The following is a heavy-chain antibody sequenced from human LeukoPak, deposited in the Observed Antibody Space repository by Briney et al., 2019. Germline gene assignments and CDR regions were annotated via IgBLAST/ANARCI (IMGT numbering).Heavy chain of an antibody. CDR2: IYSGGST. J-gene: IGHJ4*02. CDR1: EFIVSINY. D-gene: IGHD3-10*01. V-gene: IGHV3-53*01. CDR3: ARAKPKNMVRGLIMRRESRYYFDY. Sequence: GGSLRLSCAASEFIVSINYMTWVRQAPGKGLEWVSLIYSGGSTYYADSVKGRFTISRDNSKSTLYIQMNSLRAEDTAVYYCARAKPKNMVRGLIMRRESRYYFDYWGQGTLVTVSS.